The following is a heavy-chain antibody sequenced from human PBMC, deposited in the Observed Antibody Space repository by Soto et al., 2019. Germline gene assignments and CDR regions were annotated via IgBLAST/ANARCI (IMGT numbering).Heavy chain of an antibody. J-gene: IGHJ6*03. CDR2: ISWNSGSI. D-gene: IGHD3-16*01. Sequence: GGSLRLSCAASGFTFDDYAMHWVRQAPGKGLEWVSGISWNSGSIGYADFVKGRFTISRDNAKNSLYLQMNSLRAEDTALYYCAKDVGDHYYYYYMDVWGKGTTVTVSS. CDR3: AKDVGDHYYYYYMDV. V-gene: IGHV3-9*01. CDR1: GFTFDDYA.